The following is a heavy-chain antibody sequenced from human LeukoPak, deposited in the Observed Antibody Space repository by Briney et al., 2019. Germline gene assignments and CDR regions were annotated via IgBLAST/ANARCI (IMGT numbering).Heavy chain of an antibody. CDR1: GFTFSDYY. CDR3: VRGGGAFDY. V-gene: IGHV3-7*04. CDR2: IKQDGSEK. J-gene: IGHJ4*02. D-gene: IGHD4/OR15-4a*01. Sequence: GGSLRLSCAASGFTFSDYYMSWVRQAPGKGLEWVANIKQDGSEKYYLDSVKGRFTISRDNAKKSVYVQMNSLRAEDTAVFYYVRGGGAFDYWGQGTLVTVSS.